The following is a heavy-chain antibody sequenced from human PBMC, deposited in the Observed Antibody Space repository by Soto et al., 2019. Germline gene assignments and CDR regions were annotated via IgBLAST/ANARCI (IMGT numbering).Heavy chain of an antibody. Sequence: EVQLVESGGGLVQPGGSLRLSCAASRFTFSTYWMHWVRQAPGKGLVWVSRINPDGRTTSHADSVKGRFTISRDNAKNTLYVRMDSLRAADTAMYYWARAEMATIPGYWGPGPLVSVSS. D-gene: IGHD5-12*01. V-gene: IGHV3-74*01. CDR1: RFTFSTYW. CDR3: ARAEMATIPGY. J-gene: IGHJ4*02. CDR2: INPDGRTT.